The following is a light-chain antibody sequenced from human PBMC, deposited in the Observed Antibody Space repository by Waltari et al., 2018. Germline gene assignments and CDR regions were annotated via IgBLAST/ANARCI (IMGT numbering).Light chain of an antibody. V-gene: IGLV4-69*01. CDR3: QTWGTGIPV. Sequence: QLVLTPSPSASASLRAAVKPTCTLRRGHRSYAIAWHPQQPEKGPRYLMKLNSDGSHSKGDWIPDRFSGSSSGAERYLTISGLQSEDEADYYCQTWGTGIPVFGGGTKLTVL. CDR1: RGHRSYA. CDR2: LNSDGSH. J-gene: IGLJ3*02.